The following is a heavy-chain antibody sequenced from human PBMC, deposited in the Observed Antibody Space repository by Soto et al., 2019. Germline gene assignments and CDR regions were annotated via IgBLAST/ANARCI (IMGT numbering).Heavy chain of an antibody. Sequence: SETLSLTCTVSGGSISSYYWSWIRQPAGKGLEWIGRIYTSGITNYNPSLKSRVTMSVDTSKNQFSLNLSSVTAAADTAVYYCARDRITLANDAFDMWGQGTMVTVSS. CDR1: GGSISSYY. J-gene: IGHJ3*02. CDR3: ARDRITLANDAFDM. D-gene: IGHD3-10*01. V-gene: IGHV4-4*07. CDR2: IYTSGIT.